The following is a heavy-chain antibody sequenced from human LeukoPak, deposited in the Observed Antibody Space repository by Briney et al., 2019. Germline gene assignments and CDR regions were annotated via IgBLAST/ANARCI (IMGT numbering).Heavy chain of an antibody. Sequence: ASVKVSCKASGYTFTSYYMHWVRQAPGQGLEWMGIINPSGGSTSYAQKFQGRVTMTRDMSTSTVYMELSNLRSEDTAVYYCARESQGDFSHGDYWGQGTLVTVSS. CDR3: ARESQGDFSHGDY. J-gene: IGHJ4*02. D-gene: IGHD2/OR15-2a*01. CDR2: INPSGGST. V-gene: IGHV1-46*01. CDR1: GYTFTSYY.